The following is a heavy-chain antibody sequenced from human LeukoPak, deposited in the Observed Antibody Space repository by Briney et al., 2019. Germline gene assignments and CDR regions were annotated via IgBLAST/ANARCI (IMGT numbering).Heavy chain of an antibody. CDR3: ARDIAAAGNARDY. V-gene: IGHV3-7*01. Sequence: GGSLRLSCAASGFTISSYWMSWVRQAPGKGQERVANIKQDGSEKYYVDSVKGRFTISRDNAKNSLYLQMNSLRAEDTAVYYCARDIAAAGNARDYWGQGTLVTVSS. J-gene: IGHJ4*02. CDR2: IKQDGSEK. CDR1: GFTISSYW. D-gene: IGHD6-13*01.